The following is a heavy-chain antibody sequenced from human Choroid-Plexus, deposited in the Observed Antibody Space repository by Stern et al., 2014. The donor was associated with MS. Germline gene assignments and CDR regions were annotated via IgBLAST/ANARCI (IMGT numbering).Heavy chain of an antibody. V-gene: IGHV4-30-2*01. CDR1: GYSTTSAAFS. J-gene: IGHJ5*02. CDR3: ARGRSRVHPPLDP. CDR2: MYLGGGP. D-gene: IGHD2-2*01. Sequence: QLQLQESGSGLVKPSQTLSLTCRGTGYSTTSAAFSWTWIRHAPGKGLEWIGSMYLGGGPLDNPALRSRVNISVETSKNQFPLRLNSVTAADTAVYYCARGRSRVHPPLDPWGQGTLVTVSS.